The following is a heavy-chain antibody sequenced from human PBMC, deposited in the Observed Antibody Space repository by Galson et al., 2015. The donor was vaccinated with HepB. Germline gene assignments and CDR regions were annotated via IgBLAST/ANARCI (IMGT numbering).Heavy chain of an antibody. CDR3: ASPGGGQRWDYFDY. CDR1: GFTFSSYW. Sequence: SLRLSCAASGFTFSSYWMSWVRQAPGKGLEWVANIKQDGSEKYYVDSVKGRFTISRDNAKNSLYLQMNSLRAEDTAVYYCASPGGGQRWDYFDYWGQGTLVTVSS. D-gene: IGHD5-24*01. CDR2: IKQDGSEK. V-gene: IGHV3-7*03. J-gene: IGHJ4*02.